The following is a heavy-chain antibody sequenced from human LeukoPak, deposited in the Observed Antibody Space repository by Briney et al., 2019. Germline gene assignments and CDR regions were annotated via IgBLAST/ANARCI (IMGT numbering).Heavy chain of an antibody. D-gene: IGHD3-22*01. CDR3: AKDVDYDSSGYYYFGGLDY. Sequence: GGSLRLSCAASGFTFSSYAMSWVRQAPGKGLEWVSAISGSGGSTYYADSVKGRFTISRDNSKNTLYLQMNSLRAEDTAVYYCAKDVDYDSSGYYYFGGLDYWGQGTLVTVSS. CDR2: ISGSGGST. V-gene: IGHV3-23*01. J-gene: IGHJ4*02. CDR1: GFTFSSYA.